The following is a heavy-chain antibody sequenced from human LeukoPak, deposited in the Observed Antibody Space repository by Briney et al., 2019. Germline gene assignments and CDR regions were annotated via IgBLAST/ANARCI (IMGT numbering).Heavy chain of an antibody. V-gene: IGHV3-53*01. Sequence: PGGSLRLSCAASGFTVSSNYMSWVRQAPGKGLDWVSVIYSGGSTYYADSVKGRFTISRDNSKNTLYLQMNSLRAEDTAVYYCARETYYYDSSGYEGAYYFDYWGQGTLVTVSS. CDR1: GFTVSSNY. D-gene: IGHD3-22*01. CDR3: ARETYYYDSSGYEGAYYFDY. CDR2: IYSGGST. J-gene: IGHJ4*02.